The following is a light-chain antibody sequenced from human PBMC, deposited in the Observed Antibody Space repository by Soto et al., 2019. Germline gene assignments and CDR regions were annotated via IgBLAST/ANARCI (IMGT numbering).Light chain of an antibody. Sequence: QSALTQPASVSGSPGQSITISCTGTSSDVGGYNFVSWYQHHPGKAPKLMIYDVTNRPSGVSNRFSGSKSGNTASLTISGLQAEDEADYYCSSSTSSRNLLFGGGTKVTVL. J-gene: IGLJ2*01. CDR2: DVT. V-gene: IGLV2-14*03. CDR1: SSDVGGYNF. CDR3: SSSTSSRNLL.